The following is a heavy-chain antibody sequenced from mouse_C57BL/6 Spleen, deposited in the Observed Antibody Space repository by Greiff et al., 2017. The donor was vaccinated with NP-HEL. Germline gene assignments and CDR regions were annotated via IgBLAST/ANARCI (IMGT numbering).Heavy chain of an antibody. CDR2: IYPRSGNT. CDR3: ARSDYSNYGFAY. J-gene: IGHJ3*01. CDR1: GYTFTSYG. V-gene: IGHV1-81*01. D-gene: IGHD2-5*01. Sequence: QVQLKESGAELARPGASVKLSCKASGYTFTSYGISWVKQRTGQGLEWIGEIYPRSGNTYYNEKFKGKATLTADKSSSTAYMELRSLTSEDSAVYFCARSDYSNYGFAYWGQGTLVTVSA.